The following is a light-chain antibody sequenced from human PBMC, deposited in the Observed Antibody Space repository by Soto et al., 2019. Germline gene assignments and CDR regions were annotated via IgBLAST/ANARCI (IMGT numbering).Light chain of an antibody. CDR3: QQYGSSRWT. CDR2: GAS. Sequence: EIVLTQSPGTLSLSPGERATLSCRASQSVSINYLAWYQQKPGQAPRLLIYGASSRATGIPDRFSGSGSGTDFTLTISRLEPEAFAVYYCQQYGSSRWTFGQGTKVEIK. V-gene: IGKV3-20*01. CDR1: QSVSINY. J-gene: IGKJ1*01.